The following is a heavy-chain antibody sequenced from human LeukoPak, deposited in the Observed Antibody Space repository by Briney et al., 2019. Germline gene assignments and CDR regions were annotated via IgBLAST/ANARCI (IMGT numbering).Heavy chain of an antibody. CDR3: ATINSWYYFDY. D-gene: IGHD6-13*01. CDR2: ISSSGSTI. Sequence: KPGGSLRLSCAASGFSFSTSSMSWIRQAPGKGLEWVSYISSSGSTIYYADSVKGRFTISRGNRKNSLYLQMNSLRAEDTAVYYCATINSWYYFDYWGQGSLVTVSS. V-gene: IGHV3-11*01. J-gene: IGHJ4*02. CDR1: GFSFSTSS.